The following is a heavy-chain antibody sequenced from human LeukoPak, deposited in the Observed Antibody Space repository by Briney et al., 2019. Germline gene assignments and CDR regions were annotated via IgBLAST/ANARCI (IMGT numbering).Heavy chain of an antibody. CDR3: ARDLIMAPTYDAFDI. CDR2: IKPDGGQQ. J-gene: IGHJ3*02. D-gene: IGHD5-24*01. V-gene: IGHV3-7*05. Sequence: GGSLRLSCAASGFTSSSYWMSWVRQAAGKGPEWVANIKPDGGQQNYVDSVRGRFTISRGNAKNSLYLQLNSLRAEDTAMYYCARDLIMAPTYDAFDIWGQGTMVTVSS. CDR1: GFTSSSYW.